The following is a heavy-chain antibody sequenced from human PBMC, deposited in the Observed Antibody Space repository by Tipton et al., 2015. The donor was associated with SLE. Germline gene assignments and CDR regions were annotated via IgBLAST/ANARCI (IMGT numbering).Heavy chain of an antibody. V-gene: IGHV4-61*09. D-gene: IGHD3-3*01. J-gene: IGHJ4*01. CDR3: ARQRRTIFGVAPGYFDY. Sequence: TLSLTCAVSGASTSDDPYYYNWLRQPAGRGLEWIGQIYTSGNTIYHPSLKSRASISVDTSRNQFSLKLYSVTAADTAVYYCARQRRTIFGVAPGYFDYWGQGTLVTVSS. CDR1: GASTSDDPYY. CDR2: IYTSGNT.